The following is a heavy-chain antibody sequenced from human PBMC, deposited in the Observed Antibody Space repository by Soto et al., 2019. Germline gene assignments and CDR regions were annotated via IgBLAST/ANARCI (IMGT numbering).Heavy chain of an antibody. V-gene: IGHV3-23*03. CDR2: IFPGGST. J-gene: IGHJ4*02. CDR1: GDTVRTYA. Sequence: PGGSMGLGCAASGDTVRTYAVDWVRQDPGKGLEWVAGIFPGGSTYYANSVKGRFTISRDHSQSSVFLQMSSLRDEDTAVYYCAKDRQPDGIWTFDLWGQGTLVTVSS. CDR3: AKDRQPDGIWTFDL. D-gene: IGHD3-9*01.